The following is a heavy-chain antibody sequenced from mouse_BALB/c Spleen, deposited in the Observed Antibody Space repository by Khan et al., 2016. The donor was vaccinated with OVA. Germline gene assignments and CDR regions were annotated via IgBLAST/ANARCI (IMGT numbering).Heavy chain of an antibody. Sequence: EVQLVESGPGLVKPSQSLSLTCTVTGYSITSGYGWNWIRQFPGNKLGWMGYISYSGSTNYNPSLKSRISITRDTSKNQFFLQLTSVTTEDTATYYCARTARIKYWGQGTTLTVSS. D-gene: IGHD1-2*01. CDR1: GYSITSGYG. CDR3: ARTARIKY. V-gene: IGHV3-2*02. J-gene: IGHJ2*01. CDR2: ISYSGST.